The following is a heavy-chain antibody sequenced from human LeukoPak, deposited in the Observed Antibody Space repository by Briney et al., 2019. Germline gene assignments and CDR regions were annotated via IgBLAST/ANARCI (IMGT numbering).Heavy chain of an antibody. CDR3: GRVTIFSPSHYYGMDV. D-gene: IGHD3-3*01. CDR1: GYTFTDYY. V-gene: IGHV1-2*02. CDR2: IKANSGDT. Sequence: ASVKVSCKASGYTFTDYYIHWVRQAPGQGPEWMGWIKANSGDTNYAQKFPGRVTLTRDTSINTAYMEVNRLRSDDTAVYCCGRVTIFSPSHYYGMDVWGQGTAVTVSS. J-gene: IGHJ6*02.